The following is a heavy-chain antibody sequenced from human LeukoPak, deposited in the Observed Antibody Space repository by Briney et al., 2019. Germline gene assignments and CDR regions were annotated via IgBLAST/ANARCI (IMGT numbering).Heavy chain of an antibody. Sequence: GGSLRLSCAASGFTFSSYSMNWVRQAPGKGLEWVSSISSSSSYIYYADSVKGRFTISRDNAKNLLYLQMNSLRAEDTAVYYCASSQLLWFGELLCPFDYWGQGTLVTVSS. CDR2: ISSSSSYI. J-gene: IGHJ4*02. V-gene: IGHV3-21*01. CDR3: ASSQLLWFGELLCPFDY. CDR1: GFTFSSYS. D-gene: IGHD3-10*01.